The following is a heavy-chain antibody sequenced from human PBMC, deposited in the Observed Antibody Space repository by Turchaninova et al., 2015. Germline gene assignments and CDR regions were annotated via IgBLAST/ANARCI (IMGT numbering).Heavy chain of an antibody. D-gene: IGHD5-12*01. V-gene: IGHV2-26*01. Sequence: QVTLKESCPVLVKPPEPLTLPCTVSGFSPHNARMGVSWTRQPPGKAEEWLAHIFSNDEKSYSTSLKSRLTISKDTSKSQVVLTMTNMDPVDTATYYCARMISGYDNYYYYYYMDVWGKGTTVTVSS. J-gene: IGHJ6*03. CDR2: IFSNDEK. CDR1: GFSPHNARMG. CDR3: ARMISGYDNYYYYYYMDV.